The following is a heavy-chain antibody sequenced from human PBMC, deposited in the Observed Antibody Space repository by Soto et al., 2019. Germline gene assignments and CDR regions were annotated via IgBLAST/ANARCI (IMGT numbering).Heavy chain of an antibody. J-gene: IGHJ6*02. V-gene: IGHV4-39*07. CDR1: GGSISSSSYY. Sequence: SETLSLTCTVSGGSISSSSYYWGWIRQPPGKGLEWIGSIYYSGSTYYNPSLKSRVTISIDTSKNQFSLKLSSVTAADTAVYYCASTVYDFWSGYYTYDYYYYGMDVWGQGTTVTVSS. CDR3: ASTVYDFWSGYYTYDYYYYGMDV. D-gene: IGHD3-3*01. CDR2: IYYSGST.